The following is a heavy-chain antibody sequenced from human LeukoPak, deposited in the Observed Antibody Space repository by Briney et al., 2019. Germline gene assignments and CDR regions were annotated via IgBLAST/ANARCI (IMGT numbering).Heavy chain of an antibody. J-gene: IGHJ3*02. CDR3: ARDVSYYDSSGYYYSAAFDI. CDR2: INTNTGNP. CDR1: GYTFTSYA. Sequence: ASVKVSCKASGYTFTSYAMNWVRQAPGQGLEWMGWINTNTGNPTYAQGFTGRFVFSLDTSVGTAYLQISSLKAEDTAVYYCARDVSYYDSSGYYYSAAFDIWGQGTMVTVSS. D-gene: IGHD3-22*01. V-gene: IGHV7-4-1*02.